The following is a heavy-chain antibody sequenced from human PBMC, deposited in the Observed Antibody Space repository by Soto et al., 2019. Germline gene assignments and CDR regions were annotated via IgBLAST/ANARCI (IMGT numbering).Heavy chain of an antibody. CDR3: ATCILRDATPYYCYYGMDV. Sequence: QVQLVQSGAEEKKPGASVRVSCKASGYTFTSYAMHWVRQAPGQRLEWMGWINAGNGNTKYSHKFQGRVTITRDTSASTVYMELSSLRSEDTAVYYCATCILRDATPYYCYYGMDVWGQGTTVTVSS. J-gene: IGHJ6*02. CDR1: GYTFTSYA. CDR2: INAGNGNT. D-gene: IGHD2-15*01. V-gene: IGHV1-3*05.